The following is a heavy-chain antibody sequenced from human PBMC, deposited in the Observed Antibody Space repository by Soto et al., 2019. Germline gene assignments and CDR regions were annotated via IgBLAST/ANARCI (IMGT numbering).Heavy chain of an antibody. CDR3: AKAYCNGGSCSGGWLPPFDS. V-gene: IGHV3-23*01. Sequence: GGSLRLSCAASGFTFSSYAMSWVRQAPGKGLEWVSAISGSGGSTYYADSVKGRFTISRDNSKNTLYVQMNGLRAEDTAVYYCAKAYCNGGSCSGGWLPPFDSWGQGTLVTVSS. CDR2: ISGSGGST. D-gene: IGHD2-15*01. CDR1: GFTFSSYA. J-gene: IGHJ4*02.